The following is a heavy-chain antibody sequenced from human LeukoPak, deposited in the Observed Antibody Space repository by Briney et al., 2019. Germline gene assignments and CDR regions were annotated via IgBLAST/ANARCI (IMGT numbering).Heavy chain of an antibody. CDR1: GFTFGSYA. Sequence: GGSLRLSCAGSGFTFGSYAMSWVPQAPGKGLEWVSAISDTGATTYDADSVKGRFTISRDNSRSTLYLQMNSLRAVDTALYYCAKDTSIGRSCTNGVCSPFDYWGQGTLVTVSS. D-gene: IGHD2-8*01. CDR2: ISDTGATT. J-gene: IGHJ4*02. V-gene: IGHV3-23*01. CDR3: AKDTSIGRSCTNGVCSPFDY.